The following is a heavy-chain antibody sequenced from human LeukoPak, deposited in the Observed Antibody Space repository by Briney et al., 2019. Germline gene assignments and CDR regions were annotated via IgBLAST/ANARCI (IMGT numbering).Heavy chain of an antibody. Sequence: ASVKVSCKASGYTFTGYYMHWVRQAPGQGLEWMGWINPNSGGTNYAQKFQGRVTITADESTGTAYMELSSLRSEDTAVYYCARVVTPRYCSTTNCYWKGWFDPWGQGTLVTVSS. CDR3: ARVVTPRYCSTTNCYWKGWFDP. V-gene: IGHV1-2*02. J-gene: IGHJ5*02. D-gene: IGHD2-2*01. CDR1: GYTFTGYY. CDR2: INPNSGGT.